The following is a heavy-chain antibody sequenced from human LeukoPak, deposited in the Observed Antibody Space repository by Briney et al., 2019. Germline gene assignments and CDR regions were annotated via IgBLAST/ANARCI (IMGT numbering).Heavy chain of an antibody. V-gene: IGHV4-30-2*01. CDR1: GGSISSGGYY. Sequence: PSQILSLTCTVSGGSISSGGYYWSWIRQPPGKGLEWIGYIYHSGSTYYNPSLKSRVTISVDRSKNQFSLKLSSVTAADTAVYYCARWWAAIPAYFDYWGQGTLVTVSS. CDR2: IYHSGST. D-gene: IGHD2-21*02. J-gene: IGHJ4*02. CDR3: ARWWAAIPAYFDY.